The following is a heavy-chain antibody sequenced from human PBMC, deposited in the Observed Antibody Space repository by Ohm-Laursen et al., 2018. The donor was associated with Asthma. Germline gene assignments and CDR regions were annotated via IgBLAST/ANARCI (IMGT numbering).Heavy chain of an antibody. V-gene: IGHV3-30-3*01. Sequence: SLRLSCSASGLNFNSSTMHWVRQAPGKGLEWVAVMSYDGSNKYHADSVKGRFTISRDNSKNILFLQMNSLRAEDTAVYYCARGHGGIQRWLSYQCDNWGQGALVTVSS. J-gene: IGHJ4*02. CDR2: MSYDGSNK. D-gene: IGHD5-18*01. CDR3: ARGHGGIQRWLSYQCDN. CDR1: GLNFNSST.